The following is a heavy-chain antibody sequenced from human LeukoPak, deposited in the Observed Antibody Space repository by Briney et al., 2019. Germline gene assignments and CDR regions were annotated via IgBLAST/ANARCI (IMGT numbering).Heavy chain of an antibody. CDR2: IYSGGST. J-gene: IGHJ3*02. CDR1: GFTVSSNY. CDR3: ASQDDYDAFDI. Sequence: GGPLRLSCAASGFTVSSNYMSWVRQAPGKGLEWVSVIYSGGSTYYADSVKGRFTISRDNSKNTLYLQMNSLRAEDTAVYYCASQDDYDAFDIWGQGTMVTVSS. V-gene: IGHV3-53*01. D-gene: IGHD5-24*01.